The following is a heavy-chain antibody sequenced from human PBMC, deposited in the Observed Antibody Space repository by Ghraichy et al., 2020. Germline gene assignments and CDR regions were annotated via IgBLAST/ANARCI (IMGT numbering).Heavy chain of an antibody. CDR3: ARVRNSDYFYYYMDV. D-gene: IGHD1-14*01. CDR1: GFTFSTYS. Sequence: GGSLRLSCAASGFTFSTYSMNWVRQALGKGLEWVAYLGNSGITTYYADSVKGRFTISRDNAENSLHLQMTSLTAEDTAVYYCARVRNSDYFYYYMDVWGNGTTVTVAS. CDR2: LGNSGITT. J-gene: IGHJ6*03. V-gene: IGHV3-48*01.